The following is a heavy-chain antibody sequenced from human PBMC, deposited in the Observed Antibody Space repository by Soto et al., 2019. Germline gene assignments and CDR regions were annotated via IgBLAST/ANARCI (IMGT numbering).Heavy chain of an antibody. CDR1: GFKISSSS. D-gene: IGHD6-13*01. J-gene: IGHJ4*02. V-gene: IGHV3-48*01. Sequence: PGGSLRLSCAAFGFKISSSSMNWVRQAPGRGLEWVAYISDSGSNTLYADSVKGRFTVSRDTAKNSLYLQMNSLRAEDTAVYYCARVAVLAAAGTTDYWGQGTLVTVSS. CDR3: ARVAVLAAAGTTDY. CDR2: ISDSGSNT.